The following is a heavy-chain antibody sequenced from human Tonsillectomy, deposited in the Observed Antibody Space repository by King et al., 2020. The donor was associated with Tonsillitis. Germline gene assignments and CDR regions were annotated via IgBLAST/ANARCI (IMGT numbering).Heavy chain of an antibody. Sequence: QLQESGPGLVKPSQTLSLTCTVSGGSISSGGYYWRWICQHPGKGLEWIGYIYFNGSTYYTPSLKSRLTISLDTSKNQFSLKLSSVTAADTAVYFCASGIGEDYYYYYMDVWGRGTTVTVSS. CDR2: IYFNGST. CDR1: GGSISSGGYY. V-gene: IGHV4-31*03. J-gene: IGHJ6*03. CDR3: ASGIGEDYYYYYMDV. D-gene: IGHD3-10*01.